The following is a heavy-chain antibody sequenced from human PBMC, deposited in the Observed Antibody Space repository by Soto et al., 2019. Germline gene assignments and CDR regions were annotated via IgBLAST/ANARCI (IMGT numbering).Heavy chain of an antibody. D-gene: IGHD2-2*01. CDR3: ARERGEHIVVVPAAIRPPRWFDP. J-gene: IGHJ5*02. Sequence: SQTLSLTCAISGDSVSSNSAAWNWIRQSPSRGLEWLGRTYYRSKWYNDYAVSVKSRITINPDTSKNQFSLQLNSVTPEDTAVYYCARERGEHIVVVPAAIRPPRWFDPWGQGTLVTVSS. CDR1: GDSVSSNSAA. CDR2: TYYRSKWYN. V-gene: IGHV6-1*01.